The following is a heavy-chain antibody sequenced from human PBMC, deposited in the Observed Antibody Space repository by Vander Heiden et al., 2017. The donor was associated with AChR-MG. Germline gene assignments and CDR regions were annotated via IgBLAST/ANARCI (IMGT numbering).Heavy chain of an antibody. CDR2: ISTFPHNT. D-gene: IGHD3-10*01. Sequence: QVHLVQSGAEMKQPGASVRVSCTASGYKFDAFGINWVRQAPGRGLEWVGWISTFPHNTDYAPKFQGRVTMTADASTDTAYLDMRSLRSDDTAVYFCARDYSFESGSFHSKHWGQGTLVTVSS. CDR3: ARDYSFESGSFHSKH. J-gene: IGHJ4*02. CDR1: GYKFDAFG. V-gene: IGHV1-18*01.